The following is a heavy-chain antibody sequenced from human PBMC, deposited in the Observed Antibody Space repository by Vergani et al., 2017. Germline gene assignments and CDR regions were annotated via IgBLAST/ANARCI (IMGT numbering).Heavy chain of an antibody. CDR2: INPNSGGT. Sequence: QVQLVQSGAEVKKPGASVKVSCKASGYTFTGYYMHWVRQAPGQGLEWMGWINPNSGGTNYAQKFQGRVTMTRDTSISTAYMELGRLRADDTAVYYGARSGKLGPYYYYYMDVWGKGTTVTVSS. D-gene: IGHD3-3*01. J-gene: IGHJ6*03. V-gene: IGHV1-2*02. CDR1: GYTFTGYY. CDR3: ARSGKLGPYYYYYMDV.